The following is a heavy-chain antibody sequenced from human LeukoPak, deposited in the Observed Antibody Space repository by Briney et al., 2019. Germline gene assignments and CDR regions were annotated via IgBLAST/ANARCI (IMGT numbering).Heavy chain of an antibody. J-gene: IGHJ4*02. V-gene: IGHV3-9*01. CDR2: ISWNSGSI. CDR3: AKAKGSWSARALDY. CDR1: GFTFDDYA. D-gene: IGHD3-10*01. Sequence: GGSLRLSCAASGFTFDDYAMHWVRQAPGKGLEWVSGISWNSGSIGYADSVKGRFIISRGNAKNSLYLQMNSLRAEDTALYYCAKAKGSWSARALDYWGQGTLVTVSS.